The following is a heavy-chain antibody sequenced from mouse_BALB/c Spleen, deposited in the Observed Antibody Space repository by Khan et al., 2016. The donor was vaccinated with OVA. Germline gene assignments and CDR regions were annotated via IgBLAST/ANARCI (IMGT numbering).Heavy chain of an antibody. CDR3: VREGAYYRSDGWFAY. Sequence: VQLQQSGAELARPGASLKMSCKASGYTFTSYTIHWVRQRPGQTLEWIGQINPSNDYTNYNQNFKDKATLIVDKSSSTAYMQLSSLQSEDSAVYYCVREGAYYRSDGWFAYWGQGTLVTVSA. V-gene: IGHV1-4*01. D-gene: IGHD2-14*01. J-gene: IGHJ3*01. CDR2: INPSNDYT. CDR1: GYTFTSYT.